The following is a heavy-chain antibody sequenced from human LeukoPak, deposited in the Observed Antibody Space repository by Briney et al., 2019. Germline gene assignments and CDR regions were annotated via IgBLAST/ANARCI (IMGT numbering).Heavy chain of an antibody. D-gene: IGHD6-13*01. J-gene: IGHJ4*02. Sequence: PGGSLRLSCAASGFTFSSYAMSWVRQAPGKGLEWVSAINNNGRSTYYADSVKGRFTISRDNSKNTLYLQMNSLRAEDTAVYYCAKVGYSSSWYRSGYFDYWGQGTLVTVSS. CDR1: GFTFSSYA. CDR3: AKVGYSSSWYRSGYFDY. V-gene: IGHV3-23*01. CDR2: INNNGRST.